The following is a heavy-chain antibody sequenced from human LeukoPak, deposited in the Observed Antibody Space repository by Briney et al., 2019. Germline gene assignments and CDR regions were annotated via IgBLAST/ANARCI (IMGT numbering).Heavy chain of an antibody. D-gene: IGHD3-10*01. J-gene: IGHJ5*02. CDR2: INPNSGGT. V-gene: IGHV1-2*06. CDR3: ARVRTVRGVTPFDP. Sequence: ASVKVSCKASGYTFTGYYMHWVRQAPGQGLEWMGRINPNSGGTNYAQKFQGRVTMTRDTSISTAYMELSRLRSDDTAVYCCARVRTVRGVTPFDPWGQGTLVTVSS. CDR1: GYTFTGYY.